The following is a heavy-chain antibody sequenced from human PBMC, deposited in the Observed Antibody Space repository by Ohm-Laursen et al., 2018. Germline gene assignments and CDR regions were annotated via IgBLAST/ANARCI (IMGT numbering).Heavy chain of an antibody. Sequence: SVKVSCKASGYTFTSYGISWVRQAPGQGLEWMGWISAYNGNTNYAQKLQGRVTMTTDTSTSTAYMELSRLRSDDTAVYYCARDPHYYDSSGRDAFDIWGQGTMVTVSS. J-gene: IGHJ3*02. CDR3: ARDPHYYDSSGRDAFDI. CDR2: ISAYNGNT. V-gene: IGHV1-18*01. CDR1: GYTFTSYG. D-gene: IGHD3-22*01.